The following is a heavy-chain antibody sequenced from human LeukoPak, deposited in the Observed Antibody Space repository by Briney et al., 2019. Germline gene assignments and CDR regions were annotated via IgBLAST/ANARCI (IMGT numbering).Heavy chain of an antibody. V-gene: IGHV1-69*01. J-gene: IGHJ4*02. D-gene: IGHD6-13*01. Sequence: ASVKVSCKASGGTFSSYAISWVRQAPGQGLEWMGGIIPIFGTANYAQKFQGRVTITADESTSTAYMELSSLRSEDTAVYYCARSRIAAAHFDYRGQGTLVTVSS. CDR1: GGTFSSYA. CDR3: ARSRIAAAHFDY. CDR2: IIPIFGTA.